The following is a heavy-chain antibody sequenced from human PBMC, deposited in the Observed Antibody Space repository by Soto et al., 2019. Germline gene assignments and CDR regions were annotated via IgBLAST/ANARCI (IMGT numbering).Heavy chain of an antibody. CDR1: GFTVSSYG. D-gene: IGHD2-15*01. V-gene: IGHV3-33*01. Sequence: GGSLRLCCAASGFTVSSYGMHWVRKAPGKGLEWVAVIWYDGSNKYYADSVKGRFTISRDNSKNTLYLQMNSLRAEDTAVYYCASDPFAHFTPGAFDIWGQGTMVTVSS. J-gene: IGHJ3*02. CDR2: IWYDGSNK. CDR3: ASDPFAHFTPGAFDI.